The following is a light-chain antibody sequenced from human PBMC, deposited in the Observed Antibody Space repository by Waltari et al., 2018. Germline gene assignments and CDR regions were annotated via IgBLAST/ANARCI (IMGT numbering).Light chain of an antibody. Sequence: QSALTQPASVSGSPGQSITISCTGTSSDIGAYNFVSWYQQHPGKVPRVIIYNVNERPSRISSLFSVSKSGNTASLTISGLQPDDEADYYCGSYRGSNIYVFGTGTKVTVL. CDR2: NVN. V-gene: IGLV2-14*03. J-gene: IGLJ1*01. CDR3: GSYRGSNIYV. CDR1: SSDIGAYNF.